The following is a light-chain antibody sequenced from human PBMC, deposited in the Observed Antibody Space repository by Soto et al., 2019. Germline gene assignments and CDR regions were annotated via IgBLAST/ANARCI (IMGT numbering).Light chain of an antibody. CDR2: DAS. CDR1: QSVRSN. CDR3: QQYNNWPPIT. V-gene: IGKV3D-15*01. J-gene: IGKJ5*01. Sequence: ELVMPHSTDTLSVSSGERSTLSCMARQSVRSNLAWYQQKPGQAPRLLIYDASTRATGIPARFSGSGSGTEFILTISSLQSEDFGVYYCQQYNNWPPITFAQGTRLEIK.